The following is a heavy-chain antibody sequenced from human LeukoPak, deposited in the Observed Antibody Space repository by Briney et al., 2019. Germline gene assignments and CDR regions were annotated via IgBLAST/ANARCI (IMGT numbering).Heavy chain of an antibody. V-gene: IGHV4-59*08. CDR2: IYYSGST. Sequence: KTSETLSLTCTVSGGSISSYYWSWIRQPPGKGLEWIGYIYYSGSTNYNPSLKSRVTISVDTSKNQFSLKLSSVTAADTAVYYCARSPNSGSYYRLLGYFDYWGQGTLVTASS. CDR1: GGSISSYY. CDR3: ARSPNSGSYYRLLGYFDY. J-gene: IGHJ4*02. D-gene: IGHD1-26*01.